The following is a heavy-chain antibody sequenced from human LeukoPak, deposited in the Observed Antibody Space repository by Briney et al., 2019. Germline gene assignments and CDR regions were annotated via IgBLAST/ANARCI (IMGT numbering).Heavy chain of an antibody. CDR1: GGSISRSTYY. Sequence: SETLSLTCTVSGGSISRSTYYWGWIRQPPGKGLEWIGSISDSGNTYYNPSLKSRVTISVDTSKNQFSLKLSSVTAADTAAYHCARPMHYDIVAGPFDYWGQGSLVTVSS. CDR3: ARPMHYDIVAGPFDY. J-gene: IGHJ4*02. V-gene: IGHV4-39*01. CDR2: ISDSGNT. D-gene: IGHD3-9*01.